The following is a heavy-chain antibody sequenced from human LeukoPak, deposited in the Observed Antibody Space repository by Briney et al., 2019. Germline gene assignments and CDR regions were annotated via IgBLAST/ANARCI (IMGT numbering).Heavy chain of an antibody. CDR1: GFTFSSYE. Sequence: PGGSLRLSCAASGFTFSSYEMNWVRQAPGKGLEWVSYISSSGSTIYYADSVKGRFTISRDNAKNSQYLQMNSLGAQDTAVYYCARGQVTSVTRLAAFDIWGHGTLVTVSS. D-gene: IGHD4-17*01. CDR2: ISSSGSTI. CDR3: ARGQVTSVTRLAAFDI. J-gene: IGHJ3*02. V-gene: IGHV3-48*03.